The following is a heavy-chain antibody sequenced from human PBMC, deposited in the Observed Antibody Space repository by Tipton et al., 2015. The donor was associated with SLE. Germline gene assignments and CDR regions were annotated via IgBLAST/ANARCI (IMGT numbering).Heavy chain of an antibody. V-gene: IGHV2-5*02. Sequence: LVKPTQTLTLTCSFSGFSLTTSGVGVGWIRQPPGKALEWLAFINWDDDKRYSPSLRSRLTLTKDTSKNQVVLTMTNMDPVDTATYYCARRRGTVRTSYEPLTSHLFDYWGQGTLVIVSS. CDR1: GFSLTTSGVG. CDR3: ARRRGTVRTSYEPLTSHLFDY. CDR2: INWDDDK. D-gene: IGHD1-14*01. J-gene: IGHJ4*02.